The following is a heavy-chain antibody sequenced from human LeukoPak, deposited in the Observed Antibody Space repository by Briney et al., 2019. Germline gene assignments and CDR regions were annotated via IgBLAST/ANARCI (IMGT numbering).Heavy chain of an antibody. CDR1: GFTFSSYS. CDR2: ISSSSSTI. CDR3: VRGHFGMDV. J-gene: IGHJ6*02. V-gene: IGHV3-48*04. Sequence: PGGSLRLSCAASGFTFSSYSMNWVRQAPGKGLEWVSYISSSSSTIYYADSVKGRFTISRDNAENSLYLQMNSLKAEDTAVYYCVRGHFGMDVWGQGTTVTVSS.